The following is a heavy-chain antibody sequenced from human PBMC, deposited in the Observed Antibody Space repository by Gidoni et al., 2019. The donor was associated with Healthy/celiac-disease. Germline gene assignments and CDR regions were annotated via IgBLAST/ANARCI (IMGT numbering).Heavy chain of an antibody. D-gene: IGHD2-2*01. J-gene: IGHJ5*02. CDR2: ISGSGGST. V-gene: IGHV3-23*01. Sequence: EVQLLESGGGLVQPGGSLRLSCAASGFTFSSYAMSWVRQAPGKGLGWVSAISGSGGSTYYADSVKGRFTISRDNSKNTLYLQMNSLRAEDTAVYYCAKLSQDIVVVPAAMPNWFDPWGQGTLVTVSS. CDR3: AKLSQDIVVVPAAMPNWFDP. CDR1: GFTFSSYA.